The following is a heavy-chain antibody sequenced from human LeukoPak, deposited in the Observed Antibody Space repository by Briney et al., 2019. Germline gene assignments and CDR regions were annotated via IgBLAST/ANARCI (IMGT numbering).Heavy chain of an antibody. D-gene: IGHD2-15*01. CDR1: GFTFSSYE. CDR2: ISSSGSTI. CDR3: ARAPPGYCSGGSCYEFDY. V-gene: IGHV3-48*03. J-gene: IGHJ4*02. Sequence: GGSLRLSCAASGFTFSSYEMNWVRQAPGKGLEWVSYISSSGSTIYYADSVKGRFTISRDNAKNSLYLQMNSLRAEDTAVYYCARAPPGYCSGGSCYEFDYWGQGTLVTVSS.